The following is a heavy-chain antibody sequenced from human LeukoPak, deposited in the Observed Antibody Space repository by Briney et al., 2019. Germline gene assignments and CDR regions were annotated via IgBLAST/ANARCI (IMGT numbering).Heavy chain of an antibody. D-gene: IGHD1-26*01. Sequence: SETLSLTCTVSGGSISSSSYYWGWIRQPPGKGLEWIGSIYYSGSTYYNPSLKSRVTISVDTSKNQFSLKLSSVTAADTAVYYCACQMWGHNWFDPWGQGTLVTVSS. J-gene: IGHJ5*02. CDR2: IYYSGST. V-gene: IGHV4-39*07. CDR3: ACQMWGHNWFDP. CDR1: GGSISSSSYY.